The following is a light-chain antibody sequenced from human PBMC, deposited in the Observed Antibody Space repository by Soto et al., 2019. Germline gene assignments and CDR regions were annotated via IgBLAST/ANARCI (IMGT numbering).Light chain of an antibody. V-gene: IGKV3D-15*01. CDR3: QQYNNWPPET. CDR1: QSVTTY. CDR2: DAS. J-gene: IGKJ1*01. Sequence: EIVLTQSQGTLSLSPLERATLXWRASQSVTTYLAWYQQKPGQAPRLLIYDASTRATGIPARFSGGGSGTEFTLTISSLQSEDFAVYYCQQYNNWPPETFGQGTKVDNK.